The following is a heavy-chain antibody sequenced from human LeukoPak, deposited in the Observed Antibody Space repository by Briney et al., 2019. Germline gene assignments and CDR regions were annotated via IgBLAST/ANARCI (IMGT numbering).Heavy chain of an antibody. CDR2: INHSGST. CDR3: ARTSGVDYCSGTSCYYDY. J-gene: IGHJ4*02. V-gene: IGHV4-34*01. CDR1: GGSFSGYY. D-gene: IGHD2-2*01. Sequence: PSETLSLTCAVYGGSFSGYYWSWIRQPPGKGLEWIGEINHSGSTNYNPPLKSRVTISVDTSKNQFSLKLSSVTAADTAVYYCARTSGVDYCSGTSCYYDYWGQGTLVTVSS.